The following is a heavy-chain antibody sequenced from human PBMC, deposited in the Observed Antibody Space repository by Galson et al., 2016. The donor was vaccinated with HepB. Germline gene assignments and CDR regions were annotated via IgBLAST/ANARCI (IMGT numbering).Heavy chain of an antibody. CDR3: ARAPEGERRYFDR. V-gene: IGHV3-21*01. CDR1: GFTFSTYS. D-gene: IGHD3-16*01. Sequence: SLRLSCAASGFTFSTYSMNWVRQAPGKGLEWVSFISITSGYKYYADSLKGRVTISRDNAKNSLYLQMNSLRAEDTAVYYCARAPEGERRYFDRWGRGTLVTASS. CDR2: ISITSGYK. J-gene: IGHJ2*01.